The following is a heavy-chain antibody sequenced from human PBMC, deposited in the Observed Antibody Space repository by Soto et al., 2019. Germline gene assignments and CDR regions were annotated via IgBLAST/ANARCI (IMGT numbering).Heavy chain of an antibody. CDR1: GGTFSSYT. D-gene: IGHD5-12*01. Sequence: SVKVSCKASGGTFSSYTISWVRQAPGQGLEWMGRIIHILGIANYAQKFQGRVTITADKSTSTAYMELSSLRSEDTAVYYCATPAEYSGYDYVFDYWGQGTLVTVSS. CDR2: IIHILGIA. CDR3: ATPAEYSGYDYVFDY. V-gene: IGHV1-69*02. J-gene: IGHJ4*02.